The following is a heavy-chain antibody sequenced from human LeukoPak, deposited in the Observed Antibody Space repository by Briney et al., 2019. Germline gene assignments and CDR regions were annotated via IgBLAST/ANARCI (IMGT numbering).Heavy chain of an antibody. D-gene: IGHD3-22*01. Sequence: SETLSLTCTVSGGSISSYYWSWIRQPPGKGLEWIGYIYYSGSTNYNPSLKSRVTISVDTSKNQSSLKLSSVTAADTAVYYCAREDYYDSSGYYTDAFDIWGQGTMVTVSS. CDR3: AREDYYDSSGYYTDAFDI. J-gene: IGHJ3*02. V-gene: IGHV4-59*01. CDR1: GGSISSYY. CDR2: IYYSGST.